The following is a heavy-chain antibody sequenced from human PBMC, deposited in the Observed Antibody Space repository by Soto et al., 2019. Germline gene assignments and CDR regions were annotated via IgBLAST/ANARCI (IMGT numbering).Heavy chain of an antibody. Sequence: GGSLRLSCAASGFTFSSYGMHWVRQAPGKGLEWVAVIWYDGSNKYYADSVKGRFTISRDNSKNTLYLQMNSLRAEDTAVYYCARDPQSIAVAGIEPFDYWGQGTLVTVSS. CDR1: GFTFSSYG. J-gene: IGHJ4*02. V-gene: IGHV3-33*01. CDR3: ARDPQSIAVAGIEPFDY. D-gene: IGHD6-19*01. CDR2: IWYDGSNK.